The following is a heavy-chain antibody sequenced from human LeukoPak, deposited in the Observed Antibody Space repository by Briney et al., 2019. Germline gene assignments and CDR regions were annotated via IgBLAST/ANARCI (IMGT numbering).Heavy chain of an antibody. V-gene: IGHV3-48*03. J-gene: IGHJ4*02. CDR3: ARDRIQWLPLDY. Sequence: GGSLRLSCAASGFTFSSYEMNWVRQAPGQGLEWVSYISTGGGNIYYADSVRGRFTISRDNAKNSLYLQMNSLRDEDTAVYYCARDRIQWLPLDYWGQGALVTVSS. D-gene: IGHD3-22*01. CDR2: ISTGGGNI. CDR1: GFTFSSYE.